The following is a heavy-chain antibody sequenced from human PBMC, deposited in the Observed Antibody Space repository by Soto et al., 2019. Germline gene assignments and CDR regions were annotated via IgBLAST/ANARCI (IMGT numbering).Heavy chain of an antibody. D-gene: IGHD1-1*01. CDR2: ISGHNGNT. CDR1: GYTLTNYG. V-gene: IGHV1-18*01. Sequence: QVQLVQSGAEVKNHGASVKVSCRASGYTLTNYGISWVRQAPGQGLFWMGWISGHNGNTLYAQTVQGRLTLTIDTSPTPAYMELMSLKIDDTALYYCVRDWQLSPWGQGTLVTVSS. CDR3: VRDWQLSP. J-gene: IGHJ5*02.